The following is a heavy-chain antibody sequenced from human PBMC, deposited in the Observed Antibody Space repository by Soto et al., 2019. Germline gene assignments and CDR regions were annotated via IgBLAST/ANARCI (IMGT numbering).Heavy chain of an antibody. CDR3: ATVARVAGYFDY. D-gene: IGHD6-19*01. J-gene: IGHJ4*02. CDR2: FDPEDGET. CDR1: GYTLTELS. Sequence: ASVKVSCKVSGYTLTELSMHWVRRAPGKGLEWMGGFDPEDGETIYAQKFQGRVTMTEDTSTDTAYMELSSLRSEDTAVYYCATVARVAGYFDYWGQGTLVTVSS. V-gene: IGHV1-24*01.